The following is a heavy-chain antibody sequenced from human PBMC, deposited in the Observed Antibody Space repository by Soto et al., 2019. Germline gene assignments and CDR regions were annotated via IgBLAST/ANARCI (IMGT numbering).Heavy chain of an antibody. CDR2: TNKDGSMT. J-gene: IGHJ4*02. D-gene: IGHD4-4*01. Sequence: GGTVRLSCAVSGLRWSNYWMHWIGLARGEGLVWDSRTNKDGSMTNYWDSVKGRFTISRDNAKNTLYLQMNSLGAEDTAVYYCVRGKAQYNTLTYSYLNQWGQGTLVTVSS. V-gene: IGHV3-74*01. CDR3: VRGKAQYNTLTYSYLNQ. CDR1: GLRWSNYW.